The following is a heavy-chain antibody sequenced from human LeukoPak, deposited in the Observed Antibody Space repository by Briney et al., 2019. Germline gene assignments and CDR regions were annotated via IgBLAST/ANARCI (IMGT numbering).Heavy chain of an antibody. J-gene: IGHJ5*02. CDR3: AKGLIISGYDFDWFDP. D-gene: IGHD5-12*01. CDR1: GFTFRSYG. V-gene: IGHV3-30*18. CDR2: ISYDGSNK. Sequence: GGSLRLSCAACGFTFRSYGMHWVRQAPGKGLEWVAVISYDGSNKYYADSVKGRFTISSDNSKNTLYLQMNSLRAEDTAVYYCAKGLIISGYDFDWFDPWGQGTLVTVSS.